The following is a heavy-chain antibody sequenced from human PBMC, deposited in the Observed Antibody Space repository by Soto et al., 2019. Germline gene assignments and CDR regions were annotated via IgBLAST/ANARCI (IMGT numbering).Heavy chain of an antibody. CDR3: AKVSSSWSVVVYGMDV. CDR1: GFPFSHYG. CDR2: ISYDGGKE. D-gene: IGHD6-13*01. Sequence: QVVLVESGGGVVQPGRSLRLSCAGSGFPFSHYGVHWVRQAPGKGLEWVALISYDGGKEYYIDSVKGRFTVSRDNSNNTVYLQMSSIRPEDTGVYYCAKVSSSWSVVVYGMDVWGQGTTVIVSS. V-gene: IGHV3-30*18. J-gene: IGHJ6*02.